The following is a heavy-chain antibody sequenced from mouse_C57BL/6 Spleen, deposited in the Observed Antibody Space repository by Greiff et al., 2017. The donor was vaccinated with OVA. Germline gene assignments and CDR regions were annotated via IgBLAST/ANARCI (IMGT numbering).Heavy chain of an antibody. D-gene: IGHD1-1*01. CDR3: ARYYSSYAMDY. Sequence: EVQLQQSGPGLVKPSQSLSLTCSVTGYSITSGYYWNWIRQFPGNKLEWMGYISYDGSNNYNPSLKNRISITRDTSKNQFFLKLNSVTTEDTATYYCARYYSSYAMDYWGQGTSVTVSS. CDR2: ISYDGSN. CDR1: GYSITSGYY. J-gene: IGHJ4*01. V-gene: IGHV3-6*01.